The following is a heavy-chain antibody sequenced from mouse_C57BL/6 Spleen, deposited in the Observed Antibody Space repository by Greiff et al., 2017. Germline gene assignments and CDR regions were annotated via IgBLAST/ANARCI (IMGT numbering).Heavy chain of an antibody. CDR1: GYTFTSYW. Sequence: VQLQQPGAELVMPGASVKLSCKASGYTFTSYWMHWVKQRPGQGLEWIGEIEPSDSYTNYNQKFKGKSTLTVDKSSSTAYMQLSSLTAEDSAVYYSARWDYYGSSYGYFGYWGQGTTLTVSS. V-gene: IGHV1-69*01. J-gene: IGHJ2*01. D-gene: IGHD1-1*01. CDR3: ARWDYYGSSYGYFGY. CDR2: IEPSDSYT.